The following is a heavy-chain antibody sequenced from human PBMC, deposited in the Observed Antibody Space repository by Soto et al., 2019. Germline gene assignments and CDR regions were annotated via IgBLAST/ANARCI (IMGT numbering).Heavy chain of an antibody. D-gene: IGHD3-22*01. V-gene: IGHV1-3*01. CDR3: TTGLSNGYYNFDY. J-gene: IGHJ4*02. CDR2: IKAGNGKT. Sequence: RWPHQEKKQRLGWMGWIKAGNGKTKYSQSFQGRVTITRDTSASTLYLQMNSLKTEDTAVYYCTTGLSNGYYNFDYWGQGTPVTVSS.